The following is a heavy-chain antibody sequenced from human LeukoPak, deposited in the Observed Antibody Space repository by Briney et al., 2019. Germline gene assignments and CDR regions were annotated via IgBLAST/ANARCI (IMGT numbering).Heavy chain of an antibody. CDR2: ISSSGSTI. D-gene: IGHD1-26*01. CDR3: ARGYSRSYTRFDY. J-gene: IGHJ4*02. V-gene: IGHV3-11*01. CDR1: GFTFTDYY. Sequence: GGSLRLSCAASGFTFTDYYMSWIRQAPGKGLEWVSYISSSGSTIYYADSVKGRFTISRDNAKNSLYLQMNSLRAEDTAVYYCARGYSRSYTRFDYWGQGTLVTVSS.